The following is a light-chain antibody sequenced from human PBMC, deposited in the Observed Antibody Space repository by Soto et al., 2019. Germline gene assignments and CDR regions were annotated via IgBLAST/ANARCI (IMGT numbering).Light chain of an antibody. CDR2: GAS. Sequence: EIVMTQSPATLSVSPGERATLSCRASQSVSSNLAWYQQKPGQAPRLLIYGASTRATGIPARFSGSGSETEFTLTISSLQSEDFAVYYCQQYNNWPPWTFGQGTQVEIK. CDR1: QSVSSN. CDR3: QQYNNWPPWT. J-gene: IGKJ1*01. V-gene: IGKV3-15*01.